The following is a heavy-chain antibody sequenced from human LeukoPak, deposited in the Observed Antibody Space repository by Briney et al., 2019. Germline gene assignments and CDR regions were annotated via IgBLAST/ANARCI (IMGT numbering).Heavy chain of an antibody. CDR2: ISASGSSK. CDR3: ARDNYYDSSGSFAY. D-gene: IGHD3-22*01. J-gene: IGHJ4*02. CDR1: GLAFSTYS. Sequence: PGGALRLSCAASGLAFSTYSMSWVRQAPGKGLYWVSGISASGSSKYYEDSVKGRFTISRQNAKNSLYLQMNSLRDEDTAVYYCARDNYYDSSGSFAYWGQGTLGTVSP. V-gene: IGHV3-23*01.